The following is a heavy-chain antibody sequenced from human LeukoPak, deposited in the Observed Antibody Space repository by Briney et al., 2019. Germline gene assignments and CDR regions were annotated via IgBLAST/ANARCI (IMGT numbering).Heavy chain of an antibody. CDR1: GITFDDYA. V-gene: IGHV3-9*01. Sequence: GRSLGLSCAASGITFDDYAMHWVRQAPGKGLEWVSGISWNSGSIGYADSVKGRFTISRDNAKNSLYLQMNSLRAEDTALYYCAKDIGYWGQGTLVTVSS. CDR2: ISWNSGSI. CDR3: AKDIGY. J-gene: IGHJ4*02.